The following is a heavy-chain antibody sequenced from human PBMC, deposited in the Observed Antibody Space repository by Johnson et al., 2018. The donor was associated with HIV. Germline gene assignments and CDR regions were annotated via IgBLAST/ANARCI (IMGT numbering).Heavy chain of an antibody. V-gene: IGHV3-30*18. D-gene: IGHD2-21*01. CDR3: AKGPQGIATPDAFDI. J-gene: IGHJ3*02. CDR1: GFTFSSYG. Sequence: QVQLVESGGGVVQPGRSLRLSCAASGFTFSSYGMHWVRQAPGKGLEWAAVISYDGSDKYYADSVKGRFTISSDNSKNTLYLQMNSLRAEDTAVYYCAKGPQGIATPDAFDIWGQGTMVTVSS. CDR2: ISYDGSDK.